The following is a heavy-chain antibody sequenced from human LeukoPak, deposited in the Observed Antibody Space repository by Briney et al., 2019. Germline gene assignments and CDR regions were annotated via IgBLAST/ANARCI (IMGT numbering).Heavy chain of an antibody. CDR1: GFTFSSYC. Sequence: GGSLRLSCAASGFTFSSYCMSWVRQAPGKGLEWVANIKQDGREKYYVDSVKGRFTISRDNAKNSLYLQMNTLRAEDTAVYYCAREVGATNAFDIWGQGTMVTVSS. J-gene: IGHJ3*02. V-gene: IGHV3-7*04. D-gene: IGHD1-26*01. CDR3: AREVGATNAFDI. CDR2: IKQDGREK.